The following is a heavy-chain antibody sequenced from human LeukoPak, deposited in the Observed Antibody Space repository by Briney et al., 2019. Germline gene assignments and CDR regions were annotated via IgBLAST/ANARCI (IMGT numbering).Heavy chain of an antibody. V-gene: IGHV3-11*01. D-gene: IGHD4-23*01. J-gene: IGHJ4*02. CDR1: GFTFSDYY. Sequence: GGSLRLPCTASGFTFSDYYMSWIRQTPGKGLEWLSYISTRDNTIQYADSVKGRFTISRDNANNSVFLQMNNLRAEDSAIYYRARGARWAYYFDYWGQGSLVTVSS. CDR3: ARGARWAYYFDY. CDR2: ISTRDNTI.